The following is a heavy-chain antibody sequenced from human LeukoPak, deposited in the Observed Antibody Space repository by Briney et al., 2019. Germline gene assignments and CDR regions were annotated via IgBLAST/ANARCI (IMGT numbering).Heavy chain of an antibody. D-gene: IGHD3-3*01. V-gene: IGHV3-30*02. CDR1: GFTFSSYG. CDR3: ARDVVGLEWLPSYFDY. J-gene: IGHJ4*02. CDR2: IRYDGSNK. Sequence: GGSLRLSCAASGFTFSSYGMHWVRQAPGKGLEWVAFIRYDGSNKYYADSVKGRFTISRDNAKNSLYLQMNSLRAEDTAVYYCARDVVGLEWLPSYFDYWGQGTLVTVSS.